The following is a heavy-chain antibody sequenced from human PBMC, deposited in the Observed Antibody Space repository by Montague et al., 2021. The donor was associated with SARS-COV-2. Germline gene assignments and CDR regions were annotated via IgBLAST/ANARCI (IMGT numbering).Heavy chain of an antibody. Sequence: SLRLSCAASGFTFSSYAMSLVRQAPGKGLEWVSEITGSGGTTYYADSXRGRFTISRDNSKYTLFLQMHSLRAEDTAIYYCAKHRTGTTPFDYWGQGTLVTVSS. J-gene: IGHJ4*02. D-gene: IGHD1-7*01. CDR2: ITGSGGTT. CDR1: GFTFSSYA. V-gene: IGHV3-23*01. CDR3: AKHRTGTTPFDY.